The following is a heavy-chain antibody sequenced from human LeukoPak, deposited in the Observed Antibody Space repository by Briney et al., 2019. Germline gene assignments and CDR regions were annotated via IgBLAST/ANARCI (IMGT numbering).Heavy chain of an antibody. D-gene: IGHD3-10*01. CDR3: ARAVGSGSFQTYYYYMDV. CDR1: GGSISSGSYY. J-gene: IGHJ6*03. V-gene: IGHV4-61*02. Sequence: TSETLSLTCTVSGGSISSGSYYWSWIRQPAGKGLEWIGRIYTSGSTNYNPSLKSRVTISVDTSKNQFSLKLSSVTAADTAVYYCARAVGSGSFQTYYYYMDVWGKGTTVTISS. CDR2: IYTSGST.